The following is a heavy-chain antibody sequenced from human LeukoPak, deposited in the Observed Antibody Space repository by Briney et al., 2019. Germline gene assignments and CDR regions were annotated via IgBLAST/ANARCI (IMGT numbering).Heavy chain of an antibody. D-gene: IGHD6-13*01. CDR2: ISSSSTYI. CDR1: GFTFSSYG. Sequence: GGSLRLSCAASGFTFSSYGMHWVRQAPGKGLEWVSSISSSSTYIYYADSVKGRFTVSRDNAKNSLYLQMNSLRAEDTAVYFCASQYTSSRIFDDWGQGTLVTVSS. V-gene: IGHV3-21*01. CDR3: ASQYTSSRIFDD. J-gene: IGHJ4*02.